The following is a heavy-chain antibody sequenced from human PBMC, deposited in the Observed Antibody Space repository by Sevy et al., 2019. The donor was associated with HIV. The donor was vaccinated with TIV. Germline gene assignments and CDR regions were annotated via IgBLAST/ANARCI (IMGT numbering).Heavy chain of an antibody. D-gene: IGHD3-3*01. CDR1: GYTLSKLP. J-gene: IGHJ6*02. CDR3: ATLDFWSDYPFYGADV. V-gene: IGHV1-24*01. Sequence: ASVKVSCKVSGYTLSKLPMHWVRQAPGKGLEWMGGFDPEDGETIYAQKFQGRVIMTEDTSSDTAYMELSSLRSEDTAVYYCATLDFWSDYPFYGADVWGQGTTVTVSS. CDR2: FDPEDGET.